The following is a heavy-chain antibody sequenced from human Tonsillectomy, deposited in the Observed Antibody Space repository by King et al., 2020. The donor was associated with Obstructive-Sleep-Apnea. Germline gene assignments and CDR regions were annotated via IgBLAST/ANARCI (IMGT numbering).Heavy chain of an antibody. CDR1: GFTFSSYA. Sequence: VQLVESGGGVVQPGRSLRLSCAASGFTFSSYAMHWVRQAPGKGLEWVAVISYDGSNTYYADSVKCRFTISRDNSKNTLYLQMNSLRAEDTAVYYCARGGGRYFDSQFDYWGQGTLVTVSS. J-gene: IGHJ4*02. D-gene: IGHD3-9*01. CDR3: ARGGGRYFDSQFDY. CDR2: ISYDGSNT. V-gene: IGHV3-30*04.